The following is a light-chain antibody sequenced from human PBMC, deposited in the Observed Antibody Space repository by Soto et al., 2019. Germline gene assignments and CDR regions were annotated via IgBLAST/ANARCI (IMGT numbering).Light chain of an antibody. CDR3: QQYNSYPLT. V-gene: IGKV1-5*03. CDR2: KAS. CDR1: QSISSW. Sequence: DIQMTHSPSTLSASVGDRVTITCRASQSISSWLAWYQQKPGKAPKLLIYKASSFESGVPSRFSGSGSGTEFTLTISSLQPDDFATYYCQQYNSYPLTFGGGTKVEIK. J-gene: IGKJ4*02.